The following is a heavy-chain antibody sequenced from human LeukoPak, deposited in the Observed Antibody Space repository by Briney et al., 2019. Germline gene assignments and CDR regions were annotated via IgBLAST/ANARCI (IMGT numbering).Heavy chain of an antibody. CDR1: GGSISSYY. CDR3: ARGGVVPAAIPY. J-gene: IGHJ4*02. CDR2: IYYSGST. D-gene: IGHD2-2*02. V-gene: IGHV4-59*01. Sequence: PSETLSLTCTVSGGSISSYYWSWIRQPPGKGLEWIGYIYYSGSTNYNPSLKSRVTISIDTSKNQFSLKLSSVTAADTAVYYCARGGVVPAAIPYWGQGTLVTVSS.